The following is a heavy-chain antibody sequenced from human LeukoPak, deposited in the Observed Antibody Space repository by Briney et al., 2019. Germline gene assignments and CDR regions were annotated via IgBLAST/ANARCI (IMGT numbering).Heavy chain of an antibody. D-gene: IGHD2-2*02. CDR3: VRGTYQLLYGRFDY. J-gene: IGHJ4*02. CDR1: GGTFSSYA. Sequence: SVKVSCKASGGTFSSYAISWVRQAPGQGLEWMGGIIPIFGTANYAQKFQGRVTITTDESTSTAYMELSSLRSEDTAVYYCVRGTYQLLYGRFDYWGQGTLVTVSS. CDR2: IIPIFGTA. V-gene: IGHV1-69*05.